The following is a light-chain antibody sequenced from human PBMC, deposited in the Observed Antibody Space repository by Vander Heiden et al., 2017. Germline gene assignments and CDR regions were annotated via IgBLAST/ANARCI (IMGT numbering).Light chain of an antibody. J-gene: IGLJ3*02. V-gene: IGLV3-19*01. CDR2: GKN. CDR1: SLRSYY. Sequence: GQTVRITCQGDSLRSYYASWYQQKPGQAPVLVIYGKNNRPSGIPDRFSGSSSVNTASLTITGAQAEDEADYYCNSRDSSGNHLRFGGGTKLTVL. CDR3: NSRDSSGNHLR.